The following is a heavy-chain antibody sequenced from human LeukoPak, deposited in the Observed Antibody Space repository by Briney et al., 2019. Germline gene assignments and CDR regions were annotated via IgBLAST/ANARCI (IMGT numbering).Heavy chain of an antibody. Sequence: GGPLRLSCAASGFTVSSNYMSWVRQAPGKGLEWVSTIYSGGSTYYADSVKGRFTISRDNSKNTLYLQMNSLRAEDTAVYYCARYLFPSSGWDYFDYWGQGTLVTVSS. CDR3: ARYLFPSSGWDYFDY. V-gene: IGHV3-66*01. D-gene: IGHD6-19*01. CDR1: GFTVSSNY. CDR2: IYSGGST. J-gene: IGHJ4*02.